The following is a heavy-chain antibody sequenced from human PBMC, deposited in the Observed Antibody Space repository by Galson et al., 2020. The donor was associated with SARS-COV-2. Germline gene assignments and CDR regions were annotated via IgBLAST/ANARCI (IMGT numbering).Heavy chain of an antibody. CDR1: GSSLSTRPVR. J-gene: IGHJ3*01. Sequence: SGPTLVKRTQTLTLTCTFSGSSLSTRPVRVAWFRPPPGQTLHWLALIYWEDEKHHRPSLEGRITIARDTPKSQVVLTMTKLDPADTATYYCAHRRGAWGDNSGHDAFDFWGQGTMVTVSS. CDR3: AHRRGAWGDNSGHDAFDF. D-gene: IGHD1-26*01. V-gene: IGHV2-5*02. CDR2: IYWEDEK.